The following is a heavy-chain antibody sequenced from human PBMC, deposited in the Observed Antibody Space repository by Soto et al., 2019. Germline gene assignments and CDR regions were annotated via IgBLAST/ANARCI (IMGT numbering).Heavy chain of an antibody. CDR3: ARGGRKAYYDSSGYGAFDI. J-gene: IGHJ3*02. Sequence: GGSLRLSCAASGFTVNSNYMTSVRQAPVTRREWVSVIYSGGRTYYASAVKGRFTISKDNSKNTLYLQMNSLRAEDTAVYYCARGGRKAYYDSSGYGAFDIWGQVTMVTVSS. V-gene: IGHV3-53*01. D-gene: IGHD3-22*01. CDR1: GFTVNSNY. CDR2: IYSGGRT.